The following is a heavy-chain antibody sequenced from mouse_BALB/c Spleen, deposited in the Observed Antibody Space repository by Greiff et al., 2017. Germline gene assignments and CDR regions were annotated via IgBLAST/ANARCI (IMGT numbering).Heavy chain of an antibody. J-gene: IGHJ4*01. CDR3: ARLAYGSSPYAMDY. V-gene: IGHV5-6*01. CDR1: GFTFSSYG. CDR2: ISSGGSYT. D-gene: IGHD1-1*01. Sequence: VQLKESGGDLVKPGGSLKLSCAASGFTFSSYGMSWVRQTPDKRLEWVATISSGGSYTYYPDSVKGRFTISRDNAKNTLYLQMSSLKSEDTAMYYCARLAYGSSPYAMDYWGQGTSVTVSS.